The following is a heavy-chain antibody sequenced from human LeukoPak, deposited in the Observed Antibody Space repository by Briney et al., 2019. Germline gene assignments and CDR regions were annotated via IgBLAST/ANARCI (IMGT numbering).Heavy chain of an antibody. Sequence: SQTLSLTCAISGDSVSSNSAAWNWIRQSPSRGLEWLGRTYYRSKWYNDYAISVRSRITINPDTSKNHFSLQLNSVTPEDTAVYYCAKHHCSSTSCYRVFDFWGQGTLVTVSS. CDR3: AKHHCSSTSCYRVFDF. V-gene: IGHV6-1*01. CDR2: TYYRSKWYN. D-gene: IGHD2-2*02. J-gene: IGHJ4*02. CDR1: GDSVSSNSAA.